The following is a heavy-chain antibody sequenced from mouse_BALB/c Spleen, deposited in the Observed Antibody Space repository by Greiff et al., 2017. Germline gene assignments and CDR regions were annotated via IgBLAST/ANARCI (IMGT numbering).Heavy chain of an antibody. CDR3: TREGRKWSYAMDY. CDR2: IYPGNSDT. Sequence: EVQLVESGTVLARPGASVKMSCKASGYTFTSYWMHWVKQRPGQGLEWIGAIYPGNSDTSYNQKFKGKAKLTVDTSSSTAYMQLSSLTSEDSAVYYCTREGRKWSYAMDYWGQGTSVTVSS. CDR1: GYTFTSYW. D-gene: IGHD1-1*02. J-gene: IGHJ4*01. V-gene: IGHV1-5*01.